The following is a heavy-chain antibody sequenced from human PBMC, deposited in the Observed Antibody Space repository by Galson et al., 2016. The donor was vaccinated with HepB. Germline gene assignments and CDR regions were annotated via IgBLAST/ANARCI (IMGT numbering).Heavy chain of an antibody. CDR2: ISTYSGDT. CDR1: GYTFTTSG. CDR3: ARDVQYRFDS. D-gene: IGHD2/OR15-2a*01. Sequence: SVKVSCKAFGYTFTTSGISWVRQAPGQGLEWMGWISTYSGDTKYAQNFQGGLTLTTDSSTTTAYMALRSLRFDDTAMYYCARDVQYRFDSCGQGTLVTVSS. V-gene: IGHV1-18*01. J-gene: IGHJ4*02.